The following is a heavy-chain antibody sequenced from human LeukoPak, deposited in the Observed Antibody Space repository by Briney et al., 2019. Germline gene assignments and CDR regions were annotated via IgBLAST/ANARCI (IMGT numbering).Heavy chain of an antibody. Sequence: GGSLRLSCAASGLIFSSYWMSWVRQAPGKGLEWVANIKKDGSEMYYVDSVKGRFTISRDNAKNSLYLQMNSLRAVDTAVYHCARQETSSYNGAFDIWGQGTMVTVSS. D-gene: IGHD1-26*01. J-gene: IGHJ3*02. V-gene: IGHV3-7*01. CDR2: IKKDGSEM. CDR1: GLIFSSYW. CDR3: ARQETSSYNGAFDI.